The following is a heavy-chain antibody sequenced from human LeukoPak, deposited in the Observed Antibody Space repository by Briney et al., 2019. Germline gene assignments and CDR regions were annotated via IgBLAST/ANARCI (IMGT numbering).Heavy chain of an antibody. V-gene: IGHV3-23*01. J-gene: IGHJ6*02. Sequence: PGGSLRLSCAASGFTFSSYAMSWVRQAPGKGLGWVSAISGSGGSTYYADSVKGRFTISRDNSKNTLYLQMNSLRAEDTAVYYCAKGTSLIRGYYYGMDVWGQGTTVTVSS. CDR1: GFTFSSYA. CDR3: AKGTSLIRGYYYGMDV. D-gene: IGHD1-14*01. CDR2: ISGSGGST.